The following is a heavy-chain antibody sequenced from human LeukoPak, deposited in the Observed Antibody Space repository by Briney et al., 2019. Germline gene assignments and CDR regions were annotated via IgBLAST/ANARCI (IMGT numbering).Heavy chain of an antibody. CDR3: ARLLPLVGANQDY. CDR2: IYYSGST. CDR1: GVSISSYY. Sequence: PSETLSLTCTVSGVSISSYYWSWIRPPAGKGLERIGSIYYSGSTYYNPYLKSRVTISVDTSKSPSSLKLSSVTAADTAVYYCARLLPLVGANQDYWGQGTLVTVSS. D-gene: IGHD1-26*01. J-gene: IGHJ4*02. V-gene: IGHV4-59*05.